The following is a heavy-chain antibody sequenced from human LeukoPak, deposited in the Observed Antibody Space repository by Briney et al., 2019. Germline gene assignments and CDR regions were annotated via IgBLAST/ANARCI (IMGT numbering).Heavy chain of an antibody. J-gene: IGHJ5*02. V-gene: IGHV3-21*01. CDR2: ISSSSSYI. CDR1: GFTFSSYW. D-gene: IGHD2-2*01. Sequence: GGSLRLSCAASGFTFSSYWMNWVRQAPGKGLEWVSSISSSSSYIYYADSVKGRFTISRDNAKNSLYLQMNSLRAEDTAVYYCARDPYCSSTSCYGWFDPWGQGTLVTVSS. CDR3: ARDPYCSSTSCYGWFDP.